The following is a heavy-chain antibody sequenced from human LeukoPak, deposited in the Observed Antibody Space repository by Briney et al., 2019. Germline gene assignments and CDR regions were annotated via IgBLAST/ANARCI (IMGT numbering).Heavy chain of an antibody. CDR3: ARRTTYFGWRPSESPSCFDY. CDR2: ISSSSSNI. J-gene: IGHJ4*02. Sequence: GGSLRLSCAASGFTFSSYSMYWVRQAPGKGLEWVSYISSSSSNIYYADSVKGRFTISRDNAKNSFYLQMNSLRAEDTALYYCARRTTYFGWRPSESPSCFDYWGQGTLVTVSS. D-gene: IGHD3-9*01. CDR1: GFTFSSYS. V-gene: IGHV3-48*01.